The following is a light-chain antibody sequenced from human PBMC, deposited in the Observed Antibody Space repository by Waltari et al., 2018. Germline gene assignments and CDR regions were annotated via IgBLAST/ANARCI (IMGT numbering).Light chain of an antibody. CDR2: VNSDGSH. Sequence: QLVLTQSPSASASLGASVKLPCTLSSGHSSHIIAWLQQQPGKGPRYLMKVNSDGSHRKGDEIPDRFSGSSSGAERYLTISSLQSEDEADYYCETGGHGTWVFGGGTKLTVL. V-gene: IGLV4-69*01. CDR3: ETGGHGTWV. J-gene: IGLJ3*02. CDR1: SGHSSHI.